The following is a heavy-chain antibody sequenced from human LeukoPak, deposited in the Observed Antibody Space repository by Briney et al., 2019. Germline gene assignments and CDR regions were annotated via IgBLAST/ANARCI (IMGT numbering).Heavy chain of an antibody. Sequence: SETLSLTCAVSGGSISSGGYSWSWNRQPRGKGLEWIGYIYHSGSTYYNPSLKTPVTISVDRTKNQFSLKLSSVTAADTAVYYCARGAVSPKDYYYYYGMDVWGQGTTVTVSS. CDR3: ARGAVSPKDYYYYYGMDV. J-gene: IGHJ6*02. CDR2: IYHSGST. D-gene: IGHD2-8*01. CDR1: GGSISSGGYS. V-gene: IGHV4-30-2*01.